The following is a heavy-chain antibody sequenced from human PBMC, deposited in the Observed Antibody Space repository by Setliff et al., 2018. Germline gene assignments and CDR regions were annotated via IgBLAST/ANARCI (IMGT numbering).Heavy chain of an antibody. V-gene: IGHV4-59*01. Sequence: PSETLSLTCSVSGDSINNFYWNWIRQSPGTGPEWIGYIFSDGTTYYNPSLKSRVAMSVDTSKKQFSLSLSAVTAADTAKYYCARAPLDYSSRAFDFWGQGTMVTVSS. CDR1: GDSINNFY. CDR2: IFSDGTT. D-gene: IGHD2-15*01. CDR3: ARAPLDYSSRAFDF. J-gene: IGHJ3*01.